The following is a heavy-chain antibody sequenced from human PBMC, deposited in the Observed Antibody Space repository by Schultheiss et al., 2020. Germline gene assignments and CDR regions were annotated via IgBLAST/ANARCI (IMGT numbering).Heavy chain of an antibody. Sequence: GGSLRLSCVASGFTFSDYYMSWIRQAPGKGLEWVSYISSSGSTIYYADSVKGRFTISRDNAKNSLYLQMNSLRAEDTAVYYCARDRYSYGPLGNYYYYYGMDVWGQGTTVTVSS. CDR3: ARDRYSYGPLGNYYYYYGMDV. J-gene: IGHJ6*02. D-gene: IGHD5-18*01. CDR1: GFTFSDYY. CDR2: ISSSGSTI. V-gene: IGHV3-11*01.